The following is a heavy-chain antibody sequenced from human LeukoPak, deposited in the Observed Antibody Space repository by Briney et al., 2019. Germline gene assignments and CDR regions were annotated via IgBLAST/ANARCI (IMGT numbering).Heavy chain of an antibody. D-gene: IGHD5-12*01. CDR1: GGSITRSTYY. Sequence: SETLSLTCSVSGGSITRSTYYWGWIRQPPGKGLEWIASIYYTGSTYYNPSLKSRVTISVDTSKNQFSLKLSSVTAADTAVYYCAVATPPDHSKQGGWFDPWGQGTPVTVSS. J-gene: IGHJ5*02. V-gene: IGHV4-39*07. CDR2: IYYTGST. CDR3: AVATPPDHSKQGGWFDP.